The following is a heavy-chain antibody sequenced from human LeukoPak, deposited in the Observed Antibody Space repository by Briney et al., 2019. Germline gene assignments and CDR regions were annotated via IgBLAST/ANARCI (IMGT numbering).Heavy chain of an antibody. Sequence: PGGSLRLSYAVTGFTFRTFDMCWVRQAPGKGLEYVSAISGNGVSTFYANSVKGRFTISRDNSKNTLYLQMGSLRAEDMAVYYCAGGLGGFSPFDYWGQGTLVTVSS. V-gene: IGHV3-64*01. CDR2: ISGNGVST. D-gene: IGHD1-26*01. CDR1: GFTFRTFD. J-gene: IGHJ4*02. CDR3: AGGLGGFSPFDY.